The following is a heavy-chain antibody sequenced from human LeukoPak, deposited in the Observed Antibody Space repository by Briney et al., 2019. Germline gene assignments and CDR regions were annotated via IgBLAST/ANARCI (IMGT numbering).Heavy chain of an antibody. CDR3: ARHRFASPLDS. CDR1: GVSSSSSY. Sequence: SETLSLTCTVSGVSSSSSYWSWIRQPPGKGLEWIGYIFYTGDSNHNPSFKSRVSISLDTSKDQISLKLSSVTAADTAVYYCARHRFASPLDSWGQGPWSPSPQ. CDR2: IFYTGDS. J-gene: IGHJ4*02. D-gene: IGHD2-21*01. V-gene: IGHV4-59*08.